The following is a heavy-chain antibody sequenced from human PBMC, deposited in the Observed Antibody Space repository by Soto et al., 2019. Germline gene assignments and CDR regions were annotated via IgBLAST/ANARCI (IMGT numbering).Heavy chain of an antibody. Sequence: ASVKGSCKASGYTFTIYCISWVRQAPGQGLEWMGWISAYNGNTNYAQKLQGRVTMTTDTSTSTAYMELRSLRSDDTAVYYCARGGSSSGWYGHNWFDPWGQGTLVTVSS. CDR2: ISAYNGNT. CDR3: ARGGSSSGWYGHNWFDP. V-gene: IGHV1-18*01. D-gene: IGHD6-19*01. CDR1: GYTFTIYC. J-gene: IGHJ5*02.